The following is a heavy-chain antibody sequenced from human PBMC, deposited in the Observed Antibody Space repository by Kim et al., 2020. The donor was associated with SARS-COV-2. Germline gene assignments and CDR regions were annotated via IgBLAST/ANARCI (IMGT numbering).Heavy chain of an antibody. V-gene: IGHV3-23*01. J-gene: IGHJ4*02. CDR1: GFTFSNYA. CDR2: ISHTGAST. D-gene: IGHD7-27*01. Sequence: GGSLRLSCTASGFTFSNYAMTWVRHVAGEGLQWISSISHTGASTHSADSLKGRFTISRDNSESTVFLQMDRLAAEDTGIYYCAKNGRLGVIDSWGQGTLVPFSS. CDR3: AKNGRLGVIDS.